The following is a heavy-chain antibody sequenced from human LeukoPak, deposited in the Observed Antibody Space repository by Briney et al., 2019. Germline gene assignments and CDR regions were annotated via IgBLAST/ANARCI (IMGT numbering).Heavy chain of an antibody. D-gene: IGHD6-19*01. CDR3: ASSSTWYYFDY. V-gene: IGHV3-66*01. CDR2: IYSGGST. J-gene: IGHJ4*02. Sequence: GGSLRLSCAASGFTVSSNYMSWVRQAPGKGLEWVSVIYSGGSTYYADSVKGRFTISRDNSKNTLYLQMNSLRAEDTAVYYCASSSTWYYFDYWGQGTLVTVSS. CDR1: GFTVSSNY.